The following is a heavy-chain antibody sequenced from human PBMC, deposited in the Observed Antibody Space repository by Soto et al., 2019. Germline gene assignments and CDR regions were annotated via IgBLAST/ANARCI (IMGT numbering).Heavy chain of an antibody. D-gene: IGHD3-22*01. CDR2: IYYSGST. V-gene: IGHV4-59*12. CDR3: ARTSYYDSSGYYGMDV. Sequence: SGTLSLTCTVSGGSISSYYWSWIRQPPGKGLEWIGYIYYSGSTNYNPSLKSRVIISVDNSKNQFSLKLTSVTAADTAVYYCARTSYYDSSGYYGMDVWGQGTTVT. CDR1: GGSISSYY. J-gene: IGHJ6*02.